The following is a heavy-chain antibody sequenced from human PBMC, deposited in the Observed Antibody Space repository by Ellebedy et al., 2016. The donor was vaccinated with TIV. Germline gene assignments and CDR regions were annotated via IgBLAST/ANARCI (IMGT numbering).Heavy chain of an antibody. CDR3: ANVGGSGTYYNGY. Sequence: GGSLRLSCAASGFTFSSHIMSWVRQAPGKGLEWVSTITDSGGSTYYADSVTGRFTISRDNSKNRLYLQMSSLKVEDTATYYCANVGGSGTYYNGYWGQGTLVTVSS. V-gene: IGHV3-23*01. CDR2: ITDSGGST. J-gene: IGHJ4*02. D-gene: IGHD3-10*01. CDR1: GFTFSSHI.